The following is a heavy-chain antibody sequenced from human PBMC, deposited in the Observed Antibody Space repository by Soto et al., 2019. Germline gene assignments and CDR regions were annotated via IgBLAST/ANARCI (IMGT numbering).Heavy chain of an antibody. V-gene: IGHV1-46*01. CDR2: INPSGGST. D-gene: IGHD6-19*01. J-gene: IGHJ5*02. Sequence: GASVKVSCKASGYTFTSYYMHWVRQAPGQGLEWMGIINPSGGSTSYAQKFQGRVTMTRDTSTSTVYMELSSLRSEDTAVYCCAFAVAGMSSWFDPWGQGTLVTVS. CDR3: AFAVAGMSSWFDP. CDR1: GYTFTSYY.